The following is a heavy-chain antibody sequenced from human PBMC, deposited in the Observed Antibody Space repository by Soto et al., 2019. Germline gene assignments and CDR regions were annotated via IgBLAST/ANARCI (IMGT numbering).Heavy chain of an antibody. CDR2: IYYSGST. J-gene: IGHJ5*02. V-gene: IGHV4-30-4*01. CDR1: GGSISSGDYY. CDR3: ARGGVVPAAPDNNWFDP. D-gene: IGHD2-2*01. Sequence: TLSLTCTVSGGSISSGDYYWSWIRQPPGKGLEWIGYIYYSGSTYYNPSLKSRVTISVDTSKNQFSLKLSSVTAADTAVYYCARGGVVPAAPDNNWFDPWGQGTLVTVSS.